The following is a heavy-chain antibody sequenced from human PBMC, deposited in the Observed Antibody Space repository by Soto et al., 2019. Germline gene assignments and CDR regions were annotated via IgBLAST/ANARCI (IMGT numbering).Heavy chain of an antibody. V-gene: IGHV1-8*01. CDR3: ARGHNCPVNYFNYYYGMDV. J-gene: IGHJ6*02. CDR2: MNPNSGNT. Sequence: QVQLVQSGAEVKKPGASVKVSCKASGYTFTSYDINWVRQATGQGLEWMGWMNPNSGNTGYAQKFQGRVTMTRNTSISTAYMELSSLRSEDTAVYYCARGHNCPVNYFNYYYGMDVWGQGTTVTVSS. CDR1: GYTFTSYD. D-gene: IGHD1-20*01.